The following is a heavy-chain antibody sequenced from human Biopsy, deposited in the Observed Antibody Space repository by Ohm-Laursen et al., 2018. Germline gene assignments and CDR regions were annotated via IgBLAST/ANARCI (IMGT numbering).Heavy chain of an antibody. J-gene: IGHJ5*02. CDR2: IFHTGTT. V-gene: IGHV4-38-2*01. CDR3: ARAPPLIRGVVESWFDP. Sequence: TLSLTCAVSGYSISTGYYWGWIRQPPGKGLEWIGSIFHTGTTYYNPSLKSRVTMSVDSSKKQFSLKLKSVTAADTAIYYCARAPPLIRGVVESWFDPWDQGILVTVSS. CDR1: GYSISTGYY. D-gene: IGHD3-10*01.